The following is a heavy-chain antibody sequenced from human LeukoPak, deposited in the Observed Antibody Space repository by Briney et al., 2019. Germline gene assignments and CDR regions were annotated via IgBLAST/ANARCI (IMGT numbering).Heavy chain of an antibody. Sequence: SETLSLTCTVSGGSISSYFWSWIRQPAGKGLEWIGRIYASGNTNYNPSLKSRVTISVDTSKNQFSLKLSSVTAADTAVYYCASTFDYTDNWFDPWGQGTLVTVSS. J-gene: IGHJ5*02. CDR2: IYASGNT. CDR1: GGSISSYF. D-gene: IGHD2-2*02. CDR3: ASTFDYTDNWFDP. V-gene: IGHV4-4*07.